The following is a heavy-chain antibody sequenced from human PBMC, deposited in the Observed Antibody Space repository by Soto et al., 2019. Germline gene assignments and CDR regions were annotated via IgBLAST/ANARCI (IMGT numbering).Heavy chain of an antibody. J-gene: IGHJ6*02. V-gene: IGHV4-59*01. Sequence: QVRLQESGPGLVKPSETLSLTCTVSGGSISSYYWSWIRQPPGKGLEWIGYMYNTGSTIYNPSLKRLVTISVDTSKNQFSLKLNSVTAADTAVYYCARDLWGYCGADCYPLDVWGQGTMVTVSS. CDR2: MYNTGST. D-gene: IGHD2-21*02. CDR3: ARDLWGYCGADCYPLDV. CDR1: GGSISSYY.